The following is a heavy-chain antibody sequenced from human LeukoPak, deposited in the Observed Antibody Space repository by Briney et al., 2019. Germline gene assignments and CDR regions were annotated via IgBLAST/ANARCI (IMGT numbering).Heavy chain of an antibody. CDR3: ARGGGIVGATTPFDY. J-gene: IGHJ4*02. D-gene: IGHD1-26*01. Sequence: PGGSLRLSCAASGFTFSSYSLNWVRQAPGKGLEWVSYISSSSSTIYYADSVKGRFTISRDNAKNSLYLQMNGLRAEDTAVYYCARGGGIVGATTPFDYWGQGTLVTVSS. V-gene: IGHV3-48*01. CDR1: GFTFSSYS. CDR2: ISSSSSTI.